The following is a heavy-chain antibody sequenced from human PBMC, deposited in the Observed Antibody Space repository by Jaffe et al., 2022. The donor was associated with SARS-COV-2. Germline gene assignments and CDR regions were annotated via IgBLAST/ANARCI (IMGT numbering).Heavy chain of an antibody. CDR3: AKDLSAGRGFDY. CDR1: GFTFSSFA. D-gene: IGHD6-19*01. Sequence: EVQLVESGGGLVQPGGSLRLSCAASGFTFSSFAMTWVRQAPGKGLEWVSAISGSGGSTYYADSVKGRFTISRDNSKNTLYLQMNSLRADDTAVYYCAKDLSAGRGFDYWGQGTLVTVSS. CDR2: ISGSGGST. J-gene: IGHJ4*02. V-gene: IGHV3-23*04.